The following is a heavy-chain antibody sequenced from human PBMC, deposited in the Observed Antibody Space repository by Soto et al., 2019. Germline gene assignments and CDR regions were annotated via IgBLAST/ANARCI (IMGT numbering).Heavy chain of an antibody. J-gene: IGHJ4*02. D-gene: IGHD6-19*01. CDR1: GFSLSTSGVG. Sequence: QITLKESGPTLVKPTQTLTLTCTFSGFSLSTSGVGVGWIRQPPGKALEWLALIYWDDDKRYSPSLKSRLTITKDTSKNQVVLTMTNMDPVDTATYYCAHGSSSGWYWDSVLTEYYFDYWGQGTLVTVSS. V-gene: IGHV2-5*02. CDR2: IYWDDDK. CDR3: AHGSSSGWYWDSVLTEYYFDY.